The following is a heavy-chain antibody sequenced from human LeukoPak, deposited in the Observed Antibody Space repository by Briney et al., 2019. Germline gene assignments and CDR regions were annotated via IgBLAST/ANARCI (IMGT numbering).Heavy chain of an antibody. J-gene: IGHJ4*02. CDR2: INHSGST. Sequence: SETLSLTCAVYGGSFSGYYWSWIRQPPGKGPEWIGEINHSGSTNYNPSLKSRVTISVDTSKNQFSLKLSSVTAADTAVYYCARDYSSSWFGRFDYWGQGTLVTVSS. V-gene: IGHV4-34*01. CDR3: ARDYSSSWFGRFDY. D-gene: IGHD6-13*01. CDR1: GGSFSGYY.